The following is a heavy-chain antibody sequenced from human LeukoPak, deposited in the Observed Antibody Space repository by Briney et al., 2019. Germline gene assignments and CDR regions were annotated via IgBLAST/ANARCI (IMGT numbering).Heavy chain of an antibody. V-gene: IGHV4-59*01. Sequence: SETLSLTCTVSGGSMSTYYWTWIRQPPGKGLEWIGYIYYSGSTNYNPSLKSRVTISVDTSKNQFSPKLRSVTAADTAVYYCARGTYYLGSGSFNFDYWGQGTLVTVSS. CDR1: GGSMSTYY. CDR2: IYYSGST. D-gene: IGHD3-10*01. CDR3: ARGTYYLGSGSFNFDY. J-gene: IGHJ4*02.